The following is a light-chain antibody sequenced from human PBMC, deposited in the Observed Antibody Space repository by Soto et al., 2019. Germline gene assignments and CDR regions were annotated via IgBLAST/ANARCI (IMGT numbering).Light chain of an antibody. J-gene: IGKJ2*01. CDR2: GAS. CDR3: QQYVNSPYT. Sequence: ETVLTQSPGTLSLSPGERATLSCRASQSVSSSYFAWYQQKPGQAPRLLLYGASNRAPGIPDRFSGSGSGTDFTLTINSLEPEDFAVYYCQQYVNSPYTFGQGTNLEIK. CDR1: QSVSSSY. V-gene: IGKV3-20*01.